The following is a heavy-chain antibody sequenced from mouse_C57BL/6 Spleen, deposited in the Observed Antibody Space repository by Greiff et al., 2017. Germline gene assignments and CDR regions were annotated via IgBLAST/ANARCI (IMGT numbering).Heavy chain of an antibody. J-gene: IGHJ4*01. V-gene: IGHV3-6*01. CDR2: ISYDGSN. CDR3: AKTAQATGAMDY. D-gene: IGHD3-2*02. Sequence: EVKLMESGPGLVKPSQSLSLTCSVTGYSITSGYYWNWIRQLPGNKLEWMGYISYDGSNNYNPSLKNRISITRDTSKNQFFLKLNSVTTEDTATYYCAKTAQATGAMDYWGQGTSVTVSS. CDR1: GYSITSGYY.